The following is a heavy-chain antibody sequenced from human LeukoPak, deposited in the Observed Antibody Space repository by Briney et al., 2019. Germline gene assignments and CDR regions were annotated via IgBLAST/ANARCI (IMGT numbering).Heavy chain of an antibody. Sequence: ASVKVSCKASGGTFSSYAISWVRQAPGQGLEWMGRIIPILGIANYAQKFQGRVTITADKSTSTAYMELSSLRSEDMAVYYCAYDGYCSSTSCYTDSYWGQGTLVTVSS. CDR1: GGTFSSYA. D-gene: IGHD2-2*02. CDR3: AYDGYCSSTSCYTDSY. V-gene: IGHV1-69*04. CDR2: IIPILGIA. J-gene: IGHJ4*02.